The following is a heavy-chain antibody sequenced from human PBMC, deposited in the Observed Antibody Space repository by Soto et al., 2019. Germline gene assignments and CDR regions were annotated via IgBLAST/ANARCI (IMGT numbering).Heavy chain of an antibody. Sequence: PSETLSLSCTVYGGSFSGYYWSWIRQPPGKGLEWIGEINHSGSTNYNQSLKSRVTISVDTSKNQFSLKLSSVTDADTAVYYCARGERSRYWGQGTLVTVS. CDR2: INHSGST. CDR3: ARGERSRY. CDR1: GGSFSGYY. J-gene: IGHJ4*02. V-gene: IGHV4-34*01. D-gene: IGHD1-26*01.